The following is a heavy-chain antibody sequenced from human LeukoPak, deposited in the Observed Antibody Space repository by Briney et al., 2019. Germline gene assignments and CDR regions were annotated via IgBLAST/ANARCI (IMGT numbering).Heavy chain of an antibody. V-gene: IGHV4-30-2*01. Sequence: SQTLSLTCAVSGGSISSGGYSWSWIRQPPGKGLEWIGYIYHSGSTYYNPSLKSRVTISVDRSKNQFSLKLSSVTAADTAVYYCAKDRWIQYYWGQGTLVTVSS. CDR2: IYHSGST. CDR3: AKDRWIQYY. D-gene: IGHD5-18*01. J-gene: IGHJ4*02. CDR1: GGSISSGGYS.